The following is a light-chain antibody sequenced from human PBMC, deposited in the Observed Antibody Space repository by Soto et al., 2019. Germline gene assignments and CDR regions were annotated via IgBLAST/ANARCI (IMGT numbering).Light chain of an antibody. V-gene: IGKV3-15*01. CDR2: GAS. CDR3: QQHNQWPIT. Sequence: ETVMTQSPATLSVSPGETATLSCRASQNVYTNLAWYQQKPGQAPRLVLYGASTRATGVPARFSGSGSGTEFTLTLNSPQSEDYAVYYCQQHNQWPITFGQGTRLELK. CDR1: QNVYTN. J-gene: IGKJ5*01.